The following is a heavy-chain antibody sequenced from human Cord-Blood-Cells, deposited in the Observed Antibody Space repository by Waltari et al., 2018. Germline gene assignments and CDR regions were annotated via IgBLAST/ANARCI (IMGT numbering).Heavy chain of an antibody. CDR3: ARERAARDSSEDYYYGMDV. CDR1: GYTFTSYD. J-gene: IGHJ6*02. Sequence: QVQLVQSGAEVKKPGASVKVSCKASGYTFTSYDINWVRQATGQGLEWMGWMNPNSGNTGYAQKFQGRVTMTRNTSISTAYMELSSLRSEDTAVYYCARERAARDSSEDYYYGMDVWGQGTTVTVSS. CDR2: MNPNSGNT. V-gene: IGHV1-8*01. D-gene: IGHD3-22*01.